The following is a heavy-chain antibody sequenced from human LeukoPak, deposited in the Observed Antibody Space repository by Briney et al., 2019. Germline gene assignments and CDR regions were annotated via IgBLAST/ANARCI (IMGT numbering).Heavy chain of an antibody. J-gene: IGHJ4*02. D-gene: IGHD4-11*01. CDR1: GGSISSSSYY. CDR2: IYYSGST. V-gene: IGHV4-39*01. Sequence: SETLSLTCTVSGGSISSSSYYWGWIRQPPGKGLEWIGSIYYSGSTYYNPSLKSRVTISVDTSKNQFSLKLSSVTAADTAVYYCARGFETVTRPLDYWGQGTLVTVSS. CDR3: ARGFETVTRPLDY.